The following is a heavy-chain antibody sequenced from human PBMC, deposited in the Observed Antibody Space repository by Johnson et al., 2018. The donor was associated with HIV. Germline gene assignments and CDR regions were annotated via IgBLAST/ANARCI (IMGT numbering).Heavy chain of an antibody. CDR3: AKGGPGFYAFDI. CDR1: GFTFSSYA. V-gene: IGHV3-23*03. J-gene: IGHJ3*02. Sequence: EVQLMESGGGLVQPGGSLRLSCAASGFTFSSYAMSWVRQAPGKGLEWVSVIYSGGSTYYADSVKGRFTISRDNSKTTLYLKMNSLRAEDTAVYYCAKGGPGFYAFDIWGQGTMVTVSS. D-gene: IGHD1-14*01. CDR2: IYSGGST.